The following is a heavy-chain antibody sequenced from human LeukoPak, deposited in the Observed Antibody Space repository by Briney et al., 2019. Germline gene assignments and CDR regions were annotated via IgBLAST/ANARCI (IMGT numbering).Heavy chain of an antibody. D-gene: IGHD1-26*01. Sequence: GGSLRLSCAASGFTFSSYGMHWVRQAPGKGLEWVAFIRYDGSNKYYADSVKGRFTISRDNSKNTLYLQMNSLRAEDTAVYYCAKDWDYLDYFDYWGQGTLVTVSS. CDR3: AKDWDYLDYFDY. V-gene: IGHV3-30*02. CDR1: GFTFSSYG. J-gene: IGHJ4*02. CDR2: IRYDGSNK.